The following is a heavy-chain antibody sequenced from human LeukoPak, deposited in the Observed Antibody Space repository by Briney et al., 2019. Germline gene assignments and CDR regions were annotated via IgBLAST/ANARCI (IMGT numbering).Heavy chain of an antibody. D-gene: IGHD5-12*01. J-gene: IGHJ6*03. Sequence: GGSLRLSCAASGFTFSSYWMSWVRQAPGKGLERVSNIKQDGSEKYYVDSVKGRFTISRDNAKNSLYLQMNSLRAENTAVYYCARGAVGGYSGYQYYYYYMDVWGKGTTVTVSS. V-gene: IGHV3-7*01. CDR3: ARGAVGGYSGYQYYYYYMDV. CDR2: IKQDGSEK. CDR1: GFTFSSYW.